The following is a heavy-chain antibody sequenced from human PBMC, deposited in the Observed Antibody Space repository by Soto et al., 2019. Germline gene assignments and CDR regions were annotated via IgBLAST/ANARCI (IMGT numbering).Heavy chain of an antibody. CDR2: INHSGST. J-gene: IGHJ6*04. CDR1: GGSFSGYY. D-gene: IGHD6-13*01. V-gene: IGHV4-34*01. CDR3: AGVGPVFGRVRSSWGLDV. Sequence: QVQLQQWGAGLLKPSETLSLTCAVYGGSFSGYYWSWIRQPPGKGLEWIGEINHSGSTNYNPSLKSRVTIAVDTSKNQFSLKLSSVTAADTAVYYCAGVGPVFGRVRSSWGLDVWGKGTTVTVSS.